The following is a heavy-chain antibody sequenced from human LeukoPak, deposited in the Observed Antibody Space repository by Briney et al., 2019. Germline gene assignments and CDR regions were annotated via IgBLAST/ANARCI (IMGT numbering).Heavy chain of an antibody. Sequence: SQTLSLTCTVSGGSISSGGYYWSWIRQHPGKGLEWIGYIYYSGSTYYNPSLKSRVTISVDTSKNQFSLKLSSVTAADTAVYYCARGHYYGSGSTDYFDYWGQGTLVTVSS. J-gene: IGHJ4*02. CDR1: GGSISSGGYY. CDR2: IYYSGST. D-gene: IGHD3-10*01. CDR3: ARGHYYGSGSTDYFDY. V-gene: IGHV4-31*03.